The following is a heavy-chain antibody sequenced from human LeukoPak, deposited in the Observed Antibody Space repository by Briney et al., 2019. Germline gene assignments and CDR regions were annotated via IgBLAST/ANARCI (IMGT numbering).Heavy chain of an antibody. CDR2: INHSGST. J-gene: IGHJ4*02. CDR1: GGSFSGYY. V-gene: IGHV4-34*01. Sequence: SETLSLTCAVYGGSFSGYYWSWIRQPPGKGLEWIGEINHSGSTNYNPSLKSRVTISVDTPKNQFSLKLSSVTAADTAVYYCARVTAVAGSSAYWGQGTLVTVSS. CDR3: ARVTAVAGSSAY. D-gene: IGHD6-19*01.